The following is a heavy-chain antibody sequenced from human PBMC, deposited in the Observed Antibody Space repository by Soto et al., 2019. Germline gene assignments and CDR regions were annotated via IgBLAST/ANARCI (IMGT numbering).Heavy chain of an antibody. CDR3: AKDGPNRNYYGMDV. V-gene: IGHV3-30*18. Sequence: GGSLRLSCAASGFTFSSYGMHWVRQAPGKGLEWVAVISYDGSNKYYADSVKGRFTISRDNSKNTLYLQMNSLRAEDTAVYYCAKDGPNRNYYGMDVWGQGTTVTVSS. J-gene: IGHJ6*02. CDR1: GFTFSSYG. CDR2: ISYDGSNK.